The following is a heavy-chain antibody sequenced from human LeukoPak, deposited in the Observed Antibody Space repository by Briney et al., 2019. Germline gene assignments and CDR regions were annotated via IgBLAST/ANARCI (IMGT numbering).Heavy chain of an antibody. J-gene: IGHJ6*03. CDR1: GGSISSSSYY. V-gene: IGHV4-39*07. CDR3: ARGQVVPAAFSFYYYYYMDV. Sequence: SETLSLTCTVSGGSISSSSYYWGWIRQPPGKGLEWIGSIYYSGSTYYNPSLKGRVTISVDTSNNQFSLKLSSVTAADTAMYYCARGQVVPAAFSFYYYYYMDVWGKGTTVTVSS. D-gene: IGHD2-2*01. CDR2: IYYSGST.